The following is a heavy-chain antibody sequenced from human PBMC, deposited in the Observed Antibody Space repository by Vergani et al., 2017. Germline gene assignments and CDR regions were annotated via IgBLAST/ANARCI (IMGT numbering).Heavy chain of an antibody. J-gene: IGHJ4*02. CDR2: FSYDGSNK. V-gene: IGHV3-30*18. D-gene: IGHD2-2*01. Sequence: QVQLVESGGGVVQPGRSLRLSCAASGFTFSSYGMHWVRQAPAKGLGWVAVFSYDGSNKYYPDSVKGRFTISRDNSKNTLYLQMNSLRAEDTAVYYCAKDLGSSNSSSFDYWGQGTLVTVSS. CDR3: AKDLGSSNSSSFDY. CDR1: GFTFSSYG.